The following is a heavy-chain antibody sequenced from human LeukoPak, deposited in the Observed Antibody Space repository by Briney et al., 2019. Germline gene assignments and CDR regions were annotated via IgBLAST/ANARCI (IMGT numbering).Heavy chain of an antibody. D-gene: IGHD3-10*01. Sequence: GASVKVSCKASGYTFTSYYMHWVRQAPGQGLEWMGIINPSGGSTSYAQKFQGRVTMTRDTSTSTVYMALSSLRSEDTAVYYCARAGGITMVRGVIKGYYYYYMDVWGKGTTVTISS. CDR1: GYTFTSYY. V-gene: IGHV1-46*01. J-gene: IGHJ6*03. CDR2: INPSGGST. CDR3: ARAGGITMVRGVIKGYYYYYMDV.